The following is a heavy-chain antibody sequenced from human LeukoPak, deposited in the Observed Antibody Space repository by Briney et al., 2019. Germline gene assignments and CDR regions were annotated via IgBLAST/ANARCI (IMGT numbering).Heavy chain of an antibody. CDR3: ARGRLSTL. D-gene: IGHD2-2*01. V-gene: IGHV1-8*01. CDR2: MNPNGIAA. J-gene: IGHJ4*02. Sequence: GAPVKVSCKASGYPFSIYDVNWVRQAAGQGLEWLGWMNPNGIAAGYSQKFQDRVTLTMDTSTSTVYLELSSLRSEDTAVYYCARGRLSTLWGQGTLVTVSS. CDR1: GYPFSIYD.